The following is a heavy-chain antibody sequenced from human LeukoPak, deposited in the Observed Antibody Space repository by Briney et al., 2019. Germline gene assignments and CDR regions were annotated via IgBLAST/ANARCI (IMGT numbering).Heavy chain of an antibody. V-gene: IGHV1-69*13. CDR1: GGTFSSYA. Sequence: SVKVSCKASGGTFSSYAISWVRQAPGQGLEWMGGIIPIFGTANYAQKFQGRVTITADESTSTAYMELSSLRSEDTAVYYCAKQFWSGYYTRFDPWGQGTLVTVSS. D-gene: IGHD3-3*02. CDR2: IIPIFGTA. CDR3: AKQFWSGYYTRFDP. J-gene: IGHJ5*02.